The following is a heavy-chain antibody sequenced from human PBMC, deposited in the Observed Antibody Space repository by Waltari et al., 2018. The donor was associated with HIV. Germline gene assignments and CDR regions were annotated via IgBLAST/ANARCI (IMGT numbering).Heavy chain of an antibody. D-gene: IGHD6-6*01. Sequence: EVQLEQSGEEVKKPGESLKIYCKASGYTFTNYWIAWVRQTPGKGLEWMGIIYPDDADTRYSPSFEGHVTISADKSTTTAYLQWTSLRASDNGIYYCARHRLGRSWFDPWGQGTLVTVSS. V-gene: IGHV5-51*01. CDR3: ARHRLGRSWFDP. CDR1: GYTFTNYW. J-gene: IGHJ5*02. CDR2: IYPDDADT.